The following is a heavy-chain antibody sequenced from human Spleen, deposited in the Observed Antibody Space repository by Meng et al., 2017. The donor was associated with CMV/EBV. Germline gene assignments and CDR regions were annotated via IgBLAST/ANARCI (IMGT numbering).Heavy chain of an antibody. CDR3: ARGYSGYSFDY. D-gene: IGHD5-12*01. CDR1: GGTFSSYA. V-gene: IGHV1-2*02. CDR2: INPKSGGT. Sequence: ASVKVSCKASGGTFSSYAISWVRQAPGQGLEWMGWINPKSGGTNYAQRFQGRVTMTRDTSISTAYMELSRLRSDDTAVYYCARGYSGYSFDYWGQGTLVTVSS. J-gene: IGHJ4*02.